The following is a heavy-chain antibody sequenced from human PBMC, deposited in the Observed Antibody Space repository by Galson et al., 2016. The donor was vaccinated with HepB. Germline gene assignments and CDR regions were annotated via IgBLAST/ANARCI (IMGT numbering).Heavy chain of an antibody. CDR2: ISSSSNYI. V-gene: IGHV3-21*01. Sequence: SLRLSCAASGFTISSYIMDWVRQAPGKGLEWVSSISSSSNYIYYTDSVKGRFTISRDNAKNSLYLQMNSLRAEDTAVYYCARLIYRLPGTYGLDVWSQGTTVTVSS. CDR3: ARLIYRLPGTYGLDV. D-gene: IGHD1/OR15-1a*01. J-gene: IGHJ6*02. CDR1: GFTISSYI.